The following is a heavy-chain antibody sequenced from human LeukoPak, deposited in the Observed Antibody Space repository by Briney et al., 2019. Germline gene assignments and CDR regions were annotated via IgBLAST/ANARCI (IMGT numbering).Heavy chain of an antibody. CDR2: IKHDGSER. Sequence: PGGSLRLSCAASGFTFSSYWMSWVRQAPGKGLEWVANIKHDGSERYHVDSVKGRFTISRDNAKNSLYLQMNSLRAEDTAMYYCVRGEPYSSSWYPYDYWGQGTLVTVSS. CDR3: VRGEPYSSSWYPYDY. V-gene: IGHV3-7*01. J-gene: IGHJ4*02. D-gene: IGHD6-13*01. CDR1: GFTFSSYW.